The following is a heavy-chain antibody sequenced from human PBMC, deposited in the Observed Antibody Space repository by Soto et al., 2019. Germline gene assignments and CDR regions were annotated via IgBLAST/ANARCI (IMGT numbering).Heavy chain of an antibody. J-gene: IGHJ6*02. Sequence: ASVKVSCKASGGTFSSYAISWVRQAPGQGLEWMGGIIPILGSANYAQKFQDRVTITADESTTTTYMELSSLRSEDTAVYYCASSSLYGMDVWGQGTTVTVSS. V-gene: IGHV1-69*13. CDR2: IIPILGSA. CDR3: ASSSLYGMDV. CDR1: GGTFSSYA.